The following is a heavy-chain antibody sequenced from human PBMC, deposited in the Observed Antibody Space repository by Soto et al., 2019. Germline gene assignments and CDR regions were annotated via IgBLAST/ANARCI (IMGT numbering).Heavy chain of an antibody. Sequence: PSQTLSLTCAISGDSISSNSATWDCIRQSPSRGLKWLGRTYYRSKWYNDYEVSVKRRITINPDTSNNQLSLQLNSVTPDDTAVYYCARLIGNSWLDSWGQGTLVTVSS. V-gene: IGHV6-1*01. CDR2: TYYRSKWYN. J-gene: IGHJ5*01. CDR3: ARLIGNSWLDS. D-gene: IGHD2-8*01. CDR1: GDSISSNSAT.